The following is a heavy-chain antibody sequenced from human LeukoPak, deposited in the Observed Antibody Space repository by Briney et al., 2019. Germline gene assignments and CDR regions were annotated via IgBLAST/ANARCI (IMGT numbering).Heavy chain of an antibody. V-gene: IGHV3-21*01. J-gene: IGHJ6*02. Sequence: GGSLRLSCAASGFTFSSYSTNWVCQAPGKGLEWVSSISSSSYIYYADSVKGRFTISRDNAKNSLYLQMNSLRAEDTAVYYCARGYCSSTSCYPYYYYGMDVWGQGTTVTVSS. CDR1: GFTFSSYS. CDR3: ARGYCSSTSCYPYYYYGMDV. CDR2: ISSSSYI. D-gene: IGHD2-2*01.